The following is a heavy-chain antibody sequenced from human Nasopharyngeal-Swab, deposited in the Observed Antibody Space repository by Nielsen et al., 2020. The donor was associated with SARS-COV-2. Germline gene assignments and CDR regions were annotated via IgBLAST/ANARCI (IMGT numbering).Heavy chain of an antibody. Sequence: SETLSLTCTVSGGSISSSSYYWGWIRQPPGKGREWIGSIYYSGSTYYNPSLKSRVTISVDTSKNQFSLKLSSVTAADTAVYYCARAGLYYYDSSGYYEDAFDIWGQGTMVTVSS. V-gene: IGHV4-39*07. CDR3: ARAGLYYYDSSGYYEDAFDI. CDR2: IYYSGST. D-gene: IGHD3-22*01. CDR1: GGSISSSSYY. J-gene: IGHJ3*02.